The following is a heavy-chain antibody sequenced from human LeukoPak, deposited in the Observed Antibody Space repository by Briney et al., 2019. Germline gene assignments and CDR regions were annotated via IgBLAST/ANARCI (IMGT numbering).Heavy chain of an antibody. CDR3: TRDTDGSLHY. V-gene: IGHV3-7*01. Sequence: PGGSLRLSCAASGFTFTNSWMAWVRQAPGKGLEWVANIKQDGSTKHYADSLKGRFTISRDNPKNSLYLQMNNLRADDKAVYYCTRDTDGSLHYWGQGILVTVAS. D-gene: IGHD1-26*01. CDR1: GFTFTNSW. CDR2: IKQDGSTK. J-gene: IGHJ4*02.